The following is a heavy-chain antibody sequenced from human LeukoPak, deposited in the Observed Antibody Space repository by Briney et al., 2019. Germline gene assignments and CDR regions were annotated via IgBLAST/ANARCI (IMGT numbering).Heavy chain of an antibody. CDR3: ARDASVVVTANFDY. CDR1: GFTFSSYW. J-gene: IGHJ4*02. V-gene: IGHV3-7*01. Sequence: PGGSLRLSCAASGFTFSSYWMTWVRQAPGKGLEWVANIKQDGSERYYVDSVKGRFTISRDNAKNSLYLQMNSLRAEDTAVYYCARDASVVVTANFDYWGQGTLVTVSS. D-gene: IGHD2-21*02. CDR2: IKQDGSER.